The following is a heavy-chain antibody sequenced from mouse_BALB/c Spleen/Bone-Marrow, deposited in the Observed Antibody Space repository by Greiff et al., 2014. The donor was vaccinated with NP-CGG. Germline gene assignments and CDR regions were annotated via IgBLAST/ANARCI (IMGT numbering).Heavy chain of an antibody. D-gene: IGHD2-4*01. J-gene: IGHJ3*01. Sequence: VQLQQSGPELVKPGASVKISCKASGYSFTGYFMNWVMQSHGKSLEWIGRIYPYNGDTFYNQKFKGKATLTVDKSSNTAHMELRSLASEDSAVYYCARIYDYDRGAWFAYWGQGTLVTVSA. CDR1: GYSFTGYF. CDR2: IYPYNGDT. CDR3: ARIYDYDRGAWFAY. V-gene: IGHV1-20*02.